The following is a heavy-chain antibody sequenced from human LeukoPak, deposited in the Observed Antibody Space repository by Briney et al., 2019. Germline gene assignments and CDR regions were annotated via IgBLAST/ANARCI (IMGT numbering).Heavy chain of an antibody. CDR1: KFIFSNYW. D-gene: IGHD2-15*01. V-gene: IGHV3-7*01. CDR2: IKKTGSET. CDR3: AREDGYCSGGNCYSYFDS. Sequence: GGSLRLSCAASKFIFSNYWMSWVRQAPGKGLEWVAYIKKTGSETYYVDSVKGRFPITRDNARNSLFLQMNSLRAEDTAVYYCAREDGYCSGGNCYSYFDSWGQGTLVTVSS. J-gene: IGHJ4*02.